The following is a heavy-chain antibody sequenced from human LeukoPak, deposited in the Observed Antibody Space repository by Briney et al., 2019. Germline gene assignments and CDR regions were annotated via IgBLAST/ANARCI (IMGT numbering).Heavy chain of an antibody. V-gene: IGHV3-33*01. Sequence: GGSLRLSCAASGFTFSSYGMHWVRQAPRKGLEWVAVIWYDGSNKYYADSVKGRFTISRDNSKNTLYLQMNSLRAEGTAVYYCARERSAAAAPFDYWGQGTLVTVSS. J-gene: IGHJ4*02. CDR1: GFTFSSYG. D-gene: IGHD6-13*01. CDR2: IWYDGSNK. CDR3: ARERSAAAAPFDY.